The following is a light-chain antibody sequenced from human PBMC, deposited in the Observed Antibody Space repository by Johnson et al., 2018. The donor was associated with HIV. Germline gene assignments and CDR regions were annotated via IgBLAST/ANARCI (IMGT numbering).Light chain of an antibody. CDR2: DNN. J-gene: IGLJ1*01. CDR1: SSNIGNNY. Sequence: QSVLTQPPSVSAAPGQKVTISCSGSSSNIGNNYVSWYQQLPGTAPKLLIYDNNKRPSGIPDRFSGSKSGQSATLGITGLQTGDEADYYCGTWDSGLSAVYVFGTGTKVTVL. CDR3: GTWDSGLSAVYV. V-gene: IGLV1-51*01.